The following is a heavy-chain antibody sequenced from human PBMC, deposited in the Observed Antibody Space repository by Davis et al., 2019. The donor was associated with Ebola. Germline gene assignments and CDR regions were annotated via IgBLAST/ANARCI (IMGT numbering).Heavy chain of an antibody. J-gene: IGHJ4*02. CDR2: ISYDGSNK. D-gene: IGHD3-3*01. CDR1: GFTFSSYG. V-gene: IGHV3-30*03. Sequence: GESLKISCAASGFTFSSYGMHWVRQAPGKGLEWVAVISYDGSNKYYADSVKGRFTISRDNSKNTLYLQMNSLRAEDTAVYYCARDGATPYDFWSGYLDYWGQGTLVTVSS. CDR3: ARDGATPYDFWSGYLDY.